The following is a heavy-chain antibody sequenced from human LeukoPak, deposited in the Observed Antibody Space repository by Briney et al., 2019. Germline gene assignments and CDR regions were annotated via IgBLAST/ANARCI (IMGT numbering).Heavy chain of an antibody. Sequence: SVKVSCKASGGTFSSYAISWVRQAPGQGLDWMGRIIPIFGIANYAQKFQGRVTITAAKSTSTAYMELSSLRSEDTAVYYCARIPQYYYDSSGYGPAQHWGQGTLVTVSS. CDR2: IIPIFGIA. CDR1: GGTFSSYA. D-gene: IGHD3-22*01. CDR3: ARIPQYYYDSSGYGPAQH. J-gene: IGHJ1*01. V-gene: IGHV1-69*04.